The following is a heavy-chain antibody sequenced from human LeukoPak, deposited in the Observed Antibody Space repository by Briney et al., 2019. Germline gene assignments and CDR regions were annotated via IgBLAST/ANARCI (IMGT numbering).Heavy chain of an antibody. CDR1: GFTFSSYA. V-gene: IGHV3-21*01. D-gene: IGHD4-11*01. CDR2: ISSSSSYI. CDR3: ARGSPGAVTTVPEDY. J-gene: IGHJ4*02. Sequence: GGSLRLSCAASGFTFSSYAMSWVRQAPGKGLEWVSSISSSSSYIYYADSVKGRFTISRDNAKNSLYLQMNSLRAEDTAVYYCARGSPGAVTTVPEDYWGQGTLVTVSS.